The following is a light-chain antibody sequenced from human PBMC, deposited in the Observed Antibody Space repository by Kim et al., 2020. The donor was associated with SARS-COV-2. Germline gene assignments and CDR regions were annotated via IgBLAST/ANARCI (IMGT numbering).Light chain of an antibody. V-gene: IGKV3-20*01. CDR1: QSVSSRN. Sequence: SPGDRTTPACRTSQSVSSRNLARYQQKPGPAPRLLMYGASSRATGIPDRFSGSGSGTEFILTISRLEAEDFAVYLCQQYGIAPPYTFGKETKLEL. CDR3: QQYGIAPPYT. J-gene: IGKJ2*01. CDR2: GAS.